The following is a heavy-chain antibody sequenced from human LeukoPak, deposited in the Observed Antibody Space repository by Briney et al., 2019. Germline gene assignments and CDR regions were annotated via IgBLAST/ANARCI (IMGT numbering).Heavy chain of an antibody. CDR3: ARVIGLGYCSSTSCYPADYYFDY. CDR1: GYTFTGYY. J-gene: IGHJ4*02. CDR2: INPNSGGT. Sequence: GASVKVSCKASGYTFTGYYMHWVRQAPGQGLEWMGWINPNSGGTNYAQKFRGRVTMTRDTPISTAYMELSRLRSDDTAVYYCARVIGLGYCSSTSCYPADYYFDYWGQGTLVTVSS. D-gene: IGHD2-2*01. V-gene: IGHV1-2*02.